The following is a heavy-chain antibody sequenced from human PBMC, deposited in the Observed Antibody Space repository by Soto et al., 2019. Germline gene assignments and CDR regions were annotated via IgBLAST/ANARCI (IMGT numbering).Heavy chain of an antibody. D-gene: IGHD3-16*01. CDR2: IYYSGTT. CDR1: GGSVSNSNYY. J-gene: IGHJ4*02. Sequence: SETLSLTCTVSGGSVSNSNYYWGWIRQSPGKGLEWIGYIYYSGTTNYNSYLKSRLSLSVDMSKNQFSLKLASVTAADTAVYFCARSQRGRTAFTFDYWGQGALVTVSS. V-gene: IGHV4-61*01. CDR3: ARSQRGRTAFTFDY.